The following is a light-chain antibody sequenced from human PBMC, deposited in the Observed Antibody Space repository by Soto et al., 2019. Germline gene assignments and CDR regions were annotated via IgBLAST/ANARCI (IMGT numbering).Light chain of an antibody. J-gene: IGKJ4*01. V-gene: IGKV3D-15*01. CDR2: DTS. Sequence: EIVLTQSPATLSLSPGERATLSCRASQSVGSFLAWYQQKPGQAPRLLIYDTSIRATGIHARFSGSGSGTEFTLTIRSLQSEDFAVYFCKQYNNWPLTVGGGTKVDI. CDR3: KQYNNWPLT. CDR1: QSVGSF.